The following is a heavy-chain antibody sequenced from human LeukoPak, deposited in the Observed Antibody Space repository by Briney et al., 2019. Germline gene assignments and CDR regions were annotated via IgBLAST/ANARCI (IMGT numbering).Heavy chain of an antibody. J-gene: IGHJ5*02. Sequence: PSETLSLTCTVSGGSISSVSYYWSWLRQPAGKGLEWIAHLYTTGSSNYNPSLKSRVAISVDTSKNQFSLKLSSVAAADTAVYYCARSPSRAGSGSSFNWFDPWGQGTLVTVSS. V-gene: IGHV4-61*09. CDR2: LYTTGSS. CDR1: GGSISSVSYY. CDR3: ARSPSRAGSGSSFNWFDP. D-gene: IGHD3-10*01.